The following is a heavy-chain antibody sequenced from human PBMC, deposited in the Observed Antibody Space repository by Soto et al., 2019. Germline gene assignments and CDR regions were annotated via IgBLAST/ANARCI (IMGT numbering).Heavy chain of an antibody. CDR3: ARGLGGGWYYFDY. Sequence: QGQLVQSGVEVKKPGASVKVSCKASGYSFFNYGIGWVRQAPGQGLEWMGWITVNSGNTNYPQKFQGRVTTTTDTSPNTAYMGLRSLTSDETAVYYCARGLGGGWYYFDYWGPGTLVTVSS. J-gene: IGHJ4*02. D-gene: IGHD6-19*01. CDR2: ITVNSGNT. V-gene: IGHV1-18*04. CDR1: GYSFFNYG.